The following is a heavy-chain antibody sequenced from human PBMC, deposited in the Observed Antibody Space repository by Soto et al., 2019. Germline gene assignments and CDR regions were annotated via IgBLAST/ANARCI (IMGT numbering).Heavy chain of an antibody. D-gene: IGHD1-20*01. CDR3: ARYGITGTGPFGGGMDV. V-gene: IGHV3-21*01. J-gene: IGHJ6*02. CDR2: ISSSSSYI. Sequence: EVQLLESGGGLVKPGGSLRLSCAASGFTFSSYSMNWVRQAPGKGLEWVSSISSSSSYIYYADSVKGRFTISRDNAKNSLYLQMNSLRAEDTAVYYCARYGITGTGPFGGGMDVWGQGTTVTVSS. CDR1: GFTFSSYS.